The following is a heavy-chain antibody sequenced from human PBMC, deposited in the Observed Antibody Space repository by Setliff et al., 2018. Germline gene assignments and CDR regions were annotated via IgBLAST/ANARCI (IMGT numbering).Heavy chain of an antibody. Sequence: PSETLSLTCIVSGVSVSRHYWSWIRQPPGKTLEWIGYIYTGGSTNYNPSLKSRVTISVDTSKNQFSLKLSSVTAADTAVYYCARAAKYDSSSYYGLWLDPWGQGTLVTVSS. D-gene: IGHD3-22*01. CDR1: GVSVSRHY. V-gene: IGHV4-59*02. CDR2: IYTGGST. J-gene: IGHJ5*02. CDR3: ARAAKYDSSSYYGLWLDP.